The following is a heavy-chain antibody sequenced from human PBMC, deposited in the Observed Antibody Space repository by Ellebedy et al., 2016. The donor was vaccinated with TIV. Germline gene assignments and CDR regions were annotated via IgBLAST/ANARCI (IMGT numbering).Heavy chain of an antibody. Sequence: GESLKISXAASGFTFSSYSMNWVRQAPGKGLEWVSYISSSSSTIYYADSVKGRFTISRDNSKKTLYLQMDSLGVEDTAVYYCAYRPAGRCTVRSCPPQYFYYMEVWGRGTTVTVS. CDR3: AYRPAGRCTVRSCPPQYFYYMEV. V-gene: IGHV3-48*01. CDR1: GFTFSSYS. D-gene: IGHD2-15*01. J-gene: IGHJ6*03. CDR2: ISSSSSTI.